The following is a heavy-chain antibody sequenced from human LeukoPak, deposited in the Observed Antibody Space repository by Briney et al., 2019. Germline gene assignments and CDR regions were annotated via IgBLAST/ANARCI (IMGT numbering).Heavy chain of an antibody. J-gene: IGHJ1*01. Sequence: SETLSLTCAVSGGSISSGNWWSWVRQPPGKGLEWIGEIYRSGSTNYNATLRSRVAMSLDTSKNQFSLKLTSVTAADTALYYCTRNGAYSLDRWGQGTLVSVSS. V-gene: IGHV4-4*02. CDR2: IYRSGST. CDR3: TRNGAYSLDR. CDR1: GGSISSGNW. D-gene: IGHD4-17*01.